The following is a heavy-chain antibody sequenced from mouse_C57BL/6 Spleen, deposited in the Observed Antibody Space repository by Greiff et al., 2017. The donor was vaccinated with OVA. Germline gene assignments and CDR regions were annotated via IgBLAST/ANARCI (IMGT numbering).Heavy chain of an antibody. CDR3: TREGDYYGSSLERIGFDY. CDR2: ISSGGDYI. V-gene: IGHV5-9-1*02. CDR1: GFTFSSYA. D-gene: IGHD1-1*01. Sequence: EVQLVESGEGLVKPGGSLKLSCAASGFTFSSYAMSWVRQTPEKRLEWVAYISSGGDYIYYADTVKGRFTISRDNARNTLYLQMSSLKSEDTAMYYCTREGDYYGSSLERIGFDYWGQGTTLTVSS. J-gene: IGHJ2*01.